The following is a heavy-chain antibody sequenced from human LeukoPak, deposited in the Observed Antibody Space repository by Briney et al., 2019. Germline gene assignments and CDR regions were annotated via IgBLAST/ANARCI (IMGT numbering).Heavy chain of an antibody. Sequence: PGGSLRLSCAASGFTFSNYWMSWVRQAPGKGLEWVANIKQDGSEKYYVDSVKGRFTISRDNAKNSLYLQMNSLRAEDTAVYYCARELRIAARPFHFDYWGQGTLVTVSS. CDR2: IKQDGSEK. J-gene: IGHJ4*02. D-gene: IGHD6-6*01. CDR3: ARELRIAARPFHFDY. V-gene: IGHV3-7*01. CDR1: GFTFSNYW.